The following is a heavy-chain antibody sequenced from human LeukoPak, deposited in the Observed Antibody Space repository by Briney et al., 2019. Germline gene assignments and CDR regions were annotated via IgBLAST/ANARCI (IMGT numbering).Heavy chain of an antibody. CDR3: ARGQSSWFDP. CDR1: GFTFSSYA. CDR2: ISYDGSNK. D-gene: IGHD2-2*01. J-gene: IGHJ5*02. V-gene: IGHV3-30-3*01. Sequence: GGSLRLSCAASGFTFSSYAMHWVRQAPGKGLEWVAVISYDGSNKYYADSVKGRFTISRDNSKNTLYPQMNSLRAEDTAVYYCARGQSSWFDPWGQGTLVTVSS.